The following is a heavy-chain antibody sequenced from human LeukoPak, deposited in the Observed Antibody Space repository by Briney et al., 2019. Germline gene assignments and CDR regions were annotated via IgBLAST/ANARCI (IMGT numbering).Heavy chain of an antibody. V-gene: IGHV1-2*02. CDR3: ARDPGRFERDF. D-gene: IGHD3-3*01. J-gene: IGHJ4*02. CDR2: IHPDSGDT. CDR1: GYTFTTYA. Sequence: GASVKVSCKASGYTFTTYAIHWVRQAPGQGLEWMGWIHPDSGDTAYAQKFQGRVTLTRDTSISTAYMEVDRLRSDDTAIYYCARDPGRFERDFWGQGTLVTVSS.